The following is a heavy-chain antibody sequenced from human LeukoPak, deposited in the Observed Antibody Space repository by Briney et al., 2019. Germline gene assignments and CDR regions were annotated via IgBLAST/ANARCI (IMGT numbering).Heavy chain of an antibody. CDR2: ISYDGSNK. D-gene: IGHD4-17*01. V-gene: IGHV3-30*18. J-gene: IGHJ4*02. CDR1: GFTFSSYA. CDR3: AKSHDYGDSAGFDY. Sequence: GGSLRLSCAASGFTFSSYAMHWVRQAPGKGLEWVAVISYDGSNKYYADSVKGRFTISRDNSKNTLYLQMNSLRAEDTAVYYCAKSHDYGDSAGFDYWGQGTLVTVSS.